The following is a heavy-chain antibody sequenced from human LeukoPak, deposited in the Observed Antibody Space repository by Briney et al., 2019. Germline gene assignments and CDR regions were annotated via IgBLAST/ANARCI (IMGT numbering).Heavy chain of an antibody. CDR3: AKRSCSGGSRNFDY. J-gene: IGHJ4*02. V-gene: IGHV3-23*01. CDR2: ISNSGGST. CDR1: GFTFNSYA. Sequence: SGGSLSLSCAASGFTFNSYAMSWVRQPPGKGLEWVSAISNSGGSTNYADSVKGRFTISRDNSKNTLYLQMNSLRAEDTAVYYCAKRSCSGGSRNFDYWGQGILFSVSS. D-gene: IGHD2-15*01.